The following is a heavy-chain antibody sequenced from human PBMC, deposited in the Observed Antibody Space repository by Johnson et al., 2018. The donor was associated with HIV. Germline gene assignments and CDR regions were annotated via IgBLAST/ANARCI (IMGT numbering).Heavy chain of an antibody. CDR3: AREKTTPDAFDI. Sequence: QMQLVESGGGVVQPGGSLRLTCKASGFSFSNYAIHWVRQAPGKGLEWVTFIQFDGSHKYSADFVKGRFTISRDTSKKSVFLQMNNLRPEDTAVYYCAREKTTPDAFDIWGQGTMVTVSS. D-gene: IGHD4-11*01. J-gene: IGHJ3*02. V-gene: IGHV3-30*02. CDR2: IQFDGSHK. CDR1: GFSFSNYA.